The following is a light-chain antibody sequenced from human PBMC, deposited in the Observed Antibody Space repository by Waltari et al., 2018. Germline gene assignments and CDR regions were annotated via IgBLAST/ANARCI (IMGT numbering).Light chain of an antibody. CDR1: QSVLYSSNNKNP. CDR3: QQYYSLPWT. Sequence: DIVMTQSPDSLAVSLGERATINCKSSQSVLYSSNNKNPLAWYQQEPGQPPKLLVYWASTRESGVPDRFSGSGSGTDFTLTISSLQAEDVAVYYCQQYYSLPWTFGQGTKVEIK. CDR2: WAS. J-gene: IGKJ1*01. V-gene: IGKV4-1*01.